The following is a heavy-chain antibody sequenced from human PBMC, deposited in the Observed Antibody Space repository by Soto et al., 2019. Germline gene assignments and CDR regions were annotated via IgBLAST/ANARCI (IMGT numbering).Heavy chain of an antibody. D-gene: IGHD2-21*02. J-gene: IGHJ5*02. CDR1: FW. Sequence: FWMHWVRQRPAEGLVWVSRITSDGKSKAYAESVKGRFAISRDNAKNTLYLQMNGLTAEDTAVYYCARESGDWPLNWFDPWGQGTLVTVSS. CDR3: ARESGDWPLNWFDP. CDR2: ITSDGKSK. V-gene: IGHV3-74*01.